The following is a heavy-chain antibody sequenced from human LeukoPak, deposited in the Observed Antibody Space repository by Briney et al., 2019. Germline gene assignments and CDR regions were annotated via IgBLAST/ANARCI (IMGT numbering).Heavy chain of an antibody. Sequence: SETLSLTCTVSGGSVSSTTYYWSWIRQPPGKGLKLNESINYSGSTYYNPSLKSRVTISVDTSENQFSLKLSSVTAADTAVYYCARYVAYGSGKYYFDYWGQGTLVTVSS. CDR2: INYSGST. D-gene: IGHD3-10*01. J-gene: IGHJ4*02. V-gene: IGHV4-39*01. CDR1: GGSVSSTTYY. CDR3: ARYVAYGSGKYYFDY.